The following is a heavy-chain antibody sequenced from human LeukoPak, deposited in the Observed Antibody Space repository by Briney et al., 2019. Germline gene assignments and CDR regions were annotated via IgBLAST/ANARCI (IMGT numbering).Heavy chain of an antibody. Sequence: GRSLRLSCAASGFTFSSYAMHWVRQAPGKGLEWVAVISYDGSNKYYADSVKGRFTIFRDNSKNTLYLQMNSLRAEDTAVYYCAREGYDILTGPPQDVWGQGTTVTVSS. V-gene: IGHV3-30-3*01. CDR1: GFTFSSYA. CDR3: AREGYDILTGPPQDV. J-gene: IGHJ6*02. D-gene: IGHD3-9*01. CDR2: ISYDGSNK.